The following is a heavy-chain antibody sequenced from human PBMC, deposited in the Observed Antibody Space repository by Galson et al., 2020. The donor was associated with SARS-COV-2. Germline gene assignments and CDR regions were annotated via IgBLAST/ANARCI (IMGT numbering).Heavy chain of an antibody. Sequence: QLGESLKISCAASGFTFSSYGIHWVRQAPGKGLEWVAVIWYDGSNKYYADSVKGRFTISRDNSKNTLYLQMNSLRAEDTAVYYCAKDSRIAARGGEWFDPWGQGTLVTVSS. D-gene: IGHD6-6*01. CDR2: IWYDGSNK. CDR1: GFTFSSYG. CDR3: AKDSRIAARGGEWFDP. J-gene: IGHJ5*02. V-gene: IGHV3-33*06.